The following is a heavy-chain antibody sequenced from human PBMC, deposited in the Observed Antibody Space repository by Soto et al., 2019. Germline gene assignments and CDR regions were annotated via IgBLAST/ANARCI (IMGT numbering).Heavy chain of an antibody. Sequence: PGGSLRLSCAASGFTFSSYSMNWVRQAPGKGLEWVSYISSSSSTIYYADSVKGRFTISRDNAKNSLYLQMNSLRAEDTAVYYCARDLSVAYDYIWGSTDFDYWGQGTLVTVSS. V-gene: IGHV3-48*01. CDR1: GFTFSSYS. J-gene: IGHJ4*02. D-gene: IGHD3-16*01. CDR2: ISSSSSTI. CDR3: ARDLSVAYDYIWGSTDFDY.